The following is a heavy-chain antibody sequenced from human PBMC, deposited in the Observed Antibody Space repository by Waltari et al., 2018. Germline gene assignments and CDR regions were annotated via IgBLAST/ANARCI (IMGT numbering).Heavy chain of an antibody. CDR2: IIPLRGIA. Sequence: QVQLVQSGAEVKKPGSSVKVSCKASGGTFSSYTISWVRQAPGQGLEWMGMIIPLRGIANYEQKFQGRVKITAEKSTSTAYMELSSLRSEDTAVYYCARDGYTAMVESLDYWGQGTLVTVSS. V-gene: IGHV1-69*08. CDR3: ARDGYTAMVESLDY. CDR1: GGTFSSYT. D-gene: IGHD5-18*01. J-gene: IGHJ4*02.